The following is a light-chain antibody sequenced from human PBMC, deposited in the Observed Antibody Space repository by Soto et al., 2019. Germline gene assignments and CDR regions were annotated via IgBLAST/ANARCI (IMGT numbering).Light chain of an antibody. V-gene: IGLV1-47*02. Sequence: QSVLTQPPSASGTPGQRVTISCFGSSSNIGNNYVYWYQHLPGTAPKLIIYGNNMRPSGVPDRLSGSKSGTSASLASSGLRSEDEADYYCATGDDSLSGVVFGGGTKRTVL. CDR3: ATGDDSLSGVV. CDR2: GNN. J-gene: IGLJ2*01. CDR1: SSNIGNNY.